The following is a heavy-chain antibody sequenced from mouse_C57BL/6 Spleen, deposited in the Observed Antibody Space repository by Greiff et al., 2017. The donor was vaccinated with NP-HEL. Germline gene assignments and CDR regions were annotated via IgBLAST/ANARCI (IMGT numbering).Heavy chain of an antibody. CDR2: IYPGDGDT. V-gene: IGHV1-82*01. Sequence: VQLQQSGPELVKPGASVKISCKASGYAFSSSWMNWVKQRPGKGLEWIGRIYPGDGDTNYNGKFKGKATLTADKSSSTAYMQLSSLTSEASAVYFCASNDPYYFDYWGQGTTLTVSS. CDR1: GYAFSSSW. J-gene: IGHJ2*01. CDR3: ASNDPYYFDY. D-gene: IGHD2-12*01.